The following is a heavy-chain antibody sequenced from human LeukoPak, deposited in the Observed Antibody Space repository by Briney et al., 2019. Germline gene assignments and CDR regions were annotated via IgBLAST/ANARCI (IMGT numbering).Heavy chain of an antibody. J-gene: IGHJ4*02. CDR2: ISSSSSYI. D-gene: IGHD4-23*01. CDR3: ARDRWSSHNVADY. CDR1: GFTFSSYS. Sequence: GGSLRLSCAASGFTFSSYSMNWVRQAPGKGLEWVSPISSSSSYIYYADSVKGRFTISKDNAKNSLYLQMNSLRAEDTAVYYCARDRWSSHNVADYWGQGTLVTVSS. V-gene: IGHV3-21*01.